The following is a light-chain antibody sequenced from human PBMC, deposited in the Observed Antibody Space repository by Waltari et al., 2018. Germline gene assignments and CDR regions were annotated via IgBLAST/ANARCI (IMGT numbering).Light chain of an antibody. CDR1: QSINKW. CDR2: EAS. V-gene: IGKV1-5*03. J-gene: IGKJ3*01. Sequence: DIQMTQSPSTLSASVGDRVTITCRASQSINKWLAWYQQKPGKAPDILIYEASSVQSGVPSRFSGSGYGTEFTLTISGLQPDDLATYYCQQYNTYSFTFGPGTKVDIK. CDR3: QQYNTYSFT.